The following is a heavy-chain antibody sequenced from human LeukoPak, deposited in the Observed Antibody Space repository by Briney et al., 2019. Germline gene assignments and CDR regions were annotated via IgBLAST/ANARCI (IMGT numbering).Heavy chain of an antibody. J-gene: IGHJ4*02. CDR2: IYSSGST. Sequence: PGGSLRLSCAASGFSVSSNYMSWVRQAPGKGLEWVSVIYSSGSTYYADSVKGRFTISRDNSKNTLHLQMNTLRAEDTAVYYCARWEGSGWYDYWGQGTLVTVSS. V-gene: IGHV3-53*01. CDR1: GFSVSSNY. CDR3: ARWEGSGWYDY. D-gene: IGHD6-19*01.